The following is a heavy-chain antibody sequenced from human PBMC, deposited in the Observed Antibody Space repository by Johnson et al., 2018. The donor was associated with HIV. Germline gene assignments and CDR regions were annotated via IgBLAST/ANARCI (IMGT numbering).Heavy chain of an antibody. CDR3: ARRTVVTPGAFDI. CDR1: GFIVTNYY. D-gene: IGHD4-23*01. J-gene: IGHJ3*02. CDR2: ISSSGSTI. Sequence: QVQLVESGGGLIQPGGSVRLSCVASGFIVTNYYMSWVRQAPGKGLEWVSAISSSGSTIYYADSVKGRFTISRDNAKNSLYLQMNILRAEDTAVYYCARRTVVTPGAFDIWGQGTLATVYS. V-gene: IGHV3-11*04.